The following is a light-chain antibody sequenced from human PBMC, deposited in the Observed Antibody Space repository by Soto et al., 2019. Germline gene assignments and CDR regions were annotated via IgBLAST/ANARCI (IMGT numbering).Light chain of an antibody. V-gene: IGKV1-39*01. CDR2: GAS. CDR1: QTMNSY. CDR3: QQSYRAPYT. Sequence: DIQMTQSPSSLSASVGDRVTITCRASQTMNSYLNWYQHKPGRAPNLLIYGASILESGVPSRFSGNKSGTDFTVTISSLQPEDFATYYCQQSYRAPYTFGQGTKVDIK. J-gene: IGKJ2*01.